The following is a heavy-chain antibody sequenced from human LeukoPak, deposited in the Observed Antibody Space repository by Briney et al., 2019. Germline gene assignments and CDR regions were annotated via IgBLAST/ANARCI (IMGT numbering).Heavy chain of an antibody. CDR2: INTDGSST. J-gene: IGHJ4*02. CDR3: ARGYSSSYRIDY. CDR1: GFTFRNYW. Sequence: GGSLRLSCAAPGFTFRNYWMNWVRQAPGKGLVWVSRINTDGSSTTYADSVKGRFTISRDNAKNTLYLQMNSLSAEDTAVYYCARGYSSSYRIDYWGQGTLVTVSS. V-gene: IGHV3-74*01. D-gene: IGHD6-6*01.